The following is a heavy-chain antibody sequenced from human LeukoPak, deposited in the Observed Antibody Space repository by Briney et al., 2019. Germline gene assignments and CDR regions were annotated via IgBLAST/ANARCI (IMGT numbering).Heavy chain of an antibody. CDR2: IYWNDDT. D-gene: IGHD2-21*02. V-gene: IGHV2-5*04. J-gene: IGHJ4*02. Sequence: SGPTLVNPTQTLTLTCTFSGFPLSTSAVGVGWIRQTPGMALEWLALIYWNDDTYYRPSLRSRLTITRDSSENHIVLTMTNMDPVDTGTYFCARGRGTARSSLSDYWGQGALVTVSS. CDR1: GFPLSTSAVG. CDR3: ARGRGTARSSLSDY.